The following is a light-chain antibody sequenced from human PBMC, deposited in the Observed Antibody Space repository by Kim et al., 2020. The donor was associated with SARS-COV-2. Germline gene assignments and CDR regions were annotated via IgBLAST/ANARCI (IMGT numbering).Light chain of an antibody. CDR1: QSISGW. Sequence: SASVGDRVTSTCRASQSISGWLAWYQQKPGKAPKLLIYDASSLENGVPSRFSGSGSGTEFSLTISSLQPDDFATYYCQHYINYPYTFGQGTKLEI. CDR3: QHYINYPYT. J-gene: IGKJ2*01. CDR2: DAS. V-gene: IGKV1-5*01.